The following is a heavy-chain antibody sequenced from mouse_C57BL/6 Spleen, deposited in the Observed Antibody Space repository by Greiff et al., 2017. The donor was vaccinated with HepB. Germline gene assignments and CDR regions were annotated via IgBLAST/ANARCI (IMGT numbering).Heavy chain of an antibody. V-gene: IGHV1-80*01. CDR2: IYPGDGDT. D-gene: IGHD1-1*01. J-gene: IGHJ2*01. CDR1: GYAFSSYW. Sequence: VQLQQSGAELVKPGASVKISCKASGYAFSSYWMNWVKQRPGKGLEWIGQIYPGDGDTNYNGKFKGKATLTADKSSSTAYMQLSSLTSEDSAVYFCARGGVTTVGYYVDYWGQGTTLTVSS. CDR3: ARGGVTTVGYYVDY.